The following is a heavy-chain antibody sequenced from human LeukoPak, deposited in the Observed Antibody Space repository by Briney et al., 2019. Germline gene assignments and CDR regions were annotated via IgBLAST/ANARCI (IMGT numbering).Heavy chain of an antibody. CDR2: INPSGGST. CDR3: ALLWFGELVFFDY. CDR1: GYTFTSYY. D-gene: IGHD3-10*01. J-gene: IGHJ4*02. Sequence: ASVKVSCKASGYTFTSYYMHWVRQAPGQGLEWMGIINPSGGSTSYAQKFQGRVTMTRDTATSTVYMELSSLRSEDTAVYYCALLWFGELVFFDYWGQGTLVTVSS. V-gene: IGHV1-46*01.